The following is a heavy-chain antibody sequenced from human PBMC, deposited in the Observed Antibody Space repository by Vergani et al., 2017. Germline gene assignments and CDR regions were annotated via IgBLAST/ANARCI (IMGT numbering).Heavy chain of an antibody. Sequence: EVQLLESGGGLVQPGGSLRLSCAASGFTFSSYAMSWVRPAPGKGLEWVSAISGSGGSTYYADSVKGRFTISRDNSKNTLYLQMNSLRAEDTAVYYCANLCSSTSCDGDAFDIWGQGTMVTVSS. J-gene: IGHJ3*02. V-gene: IGHV3-23*01. CDR1: GFTFSSYA. D-gene: IGHD2-2*01. CDR2: ISGSGGST. CDR3: ANLCSSTSCDGDAFDI.